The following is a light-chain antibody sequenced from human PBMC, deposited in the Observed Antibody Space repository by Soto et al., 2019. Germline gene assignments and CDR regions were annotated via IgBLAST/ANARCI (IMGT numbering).Light chain of an antibody. CDR3: QQSYSTPLWT. J-gene: IGKJ1*01. CDR2: AAS. CDR1: QSISSY. V-gene: IGKV1-39*01. Sequence: DIQMTQSPSSLSASVGDRVTITCGASQSISSYLNWYQQKPGKAPKLLIYAASSLQSGVPSRFSGSGSGTDFTLTISSLQPEDFATYYCQQSYSTPLWTFGQGTKVDIK.